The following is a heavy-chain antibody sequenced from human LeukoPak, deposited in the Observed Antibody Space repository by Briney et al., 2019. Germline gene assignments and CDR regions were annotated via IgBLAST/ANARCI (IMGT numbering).Heavy chain of an antibody. D-gene: IGHD3-22*01. Sequence: SETLSLTCTVSGGSISSYYWSWIRQHPGKGLEWIGYIYYSGSTYYNPSLKSRVTISVDTSKNQFSLKLSSVTAADTAVYYCARGQYYDSSGYYYLGNAFDIWGQGTMVTVSS. CDR3: ARGQYYDSSGYYYLGNAFDI. J-gene: IGHJ3*02. CDR1: GGSISSYY. CDR2: IYYSGST. V-gene: IGHV4-59*06.